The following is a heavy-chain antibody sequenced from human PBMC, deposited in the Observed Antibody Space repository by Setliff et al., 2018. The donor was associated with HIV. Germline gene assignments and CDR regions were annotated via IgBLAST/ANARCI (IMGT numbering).Heavy chain of an antibody. CDR1: GDSVSGPNYN. J-gene: IGHJ4*01. Sequence: SETLSLTCAVSGDSVSGPNYNWGWIRQPPGKGLEWIGTISFRGSTSYNPSLKSRVTISLDTSKSQFSLNLNSVTAADTGVYYCARRVAQSEIFDYWGQGTLVTVSS. CDR2: ISFRGST. V-gene: IGHV4-39*01. D-gene: IGHD3-3*01. CDR3: ARRVAQSEIFDY.